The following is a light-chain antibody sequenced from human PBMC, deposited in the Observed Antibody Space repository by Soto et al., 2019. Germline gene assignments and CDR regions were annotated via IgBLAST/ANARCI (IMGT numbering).Light chain of an antibody. V-gene: IGKV3-15*01. CDR1: QSVSSK. J-gene: IGKJ1*01. CDR3: QQFNNWPRT. Sequence: EIAMTQSPATLSVSPGERDTLSCRASQSVSSKLAWYQQKPGQAPRLLIYDASTRATGIPARFSGSGSGTEFTLTISSLQSEDFAVYYCQQFNNWPRTFGQGTKVEIK. CDR2: DAS.